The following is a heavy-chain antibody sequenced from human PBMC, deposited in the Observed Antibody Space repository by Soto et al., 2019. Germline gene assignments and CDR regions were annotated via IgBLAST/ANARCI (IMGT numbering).Heavy chain of an antibody. Sequence: EVQLVESGGGLIHPGGSLRLSGQASGFTFSSNSMSWAAQAPGKGLKGVSVIYSGGSTYYADSVKGRFTISRDNSKNTLYLQMNSLRAEDTAVYYCARDRVESGYPEYFQHWGQGTLVTVSS. CDR3: ARDRVESGYPEYFQH. CDR1: GFTFSSNS. D-gene: IGHD3-22*01. CDR2: IYSGGST. V-gene: IGHV3-53*01. J-gene: IGHJ1*01.